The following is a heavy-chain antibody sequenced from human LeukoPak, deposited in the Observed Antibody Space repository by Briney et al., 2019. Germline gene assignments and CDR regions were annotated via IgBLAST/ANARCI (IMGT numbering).Heavy chain of an antibody. D-gene: IGHD3-22*01. CDR2: IYYSGST. J-gene: IGHJ3*02. CDR3: ARRLLPIVVVRGGAFDI. V-gene: IGHV4-39*01. CDR1: GGSISSSSYY. Sequence: SETLSLTCTVSGGSISSSSYYWGWIRQPPGKGLEWIGSIYYSGSTYYNPSLKIRVTISVDTSKNQFSLKLSSVTAADTAVYYCARRLLPIVVVRGGAFDIWGQGTMVTVSS.